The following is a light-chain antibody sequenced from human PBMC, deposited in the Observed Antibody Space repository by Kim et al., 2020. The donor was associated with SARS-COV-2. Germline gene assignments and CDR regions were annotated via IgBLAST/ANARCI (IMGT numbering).Light chain of an antibody. J-gene: IGLJ1*01. CDR3: QVWDTDTDDYV. CDR1: NIGGHS. CDR2: YDS. Sequence: SYELTQPPSVSVAPGQTARITCGGNNIGGHSVHWYQQKPGQAPVLVIYYDSDRPSGIPERFSGSKAATTATLTISRVEAGDEAYYYCQVWDTDTDDYVFGTGTKVTVL. V-gene: IGLV3-21*01.